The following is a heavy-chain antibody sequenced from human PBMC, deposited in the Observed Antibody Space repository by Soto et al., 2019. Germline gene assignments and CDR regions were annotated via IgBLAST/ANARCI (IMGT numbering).Heavy chain of an antibody. V-gene: IGHV3-64D*08. J-gene: IGHJ6*02. CDR1: GFTFSSYA. D-gene: IGHD3-10*01. CDR3: VKAPPNYYGSGSPRYYYGMDV. CDR2: ISSNGGST. Sequence: GGSLRLSCSASGFTFSSYAMHWVRQAPGKGLEYVSAISSNGGSTYYADSVKGRFTISRDNSKNTLYLQMSSLRAEDTAVYYCVKAPPNYYGSGSPRYYYGMDVWGQGTTVTVSS.